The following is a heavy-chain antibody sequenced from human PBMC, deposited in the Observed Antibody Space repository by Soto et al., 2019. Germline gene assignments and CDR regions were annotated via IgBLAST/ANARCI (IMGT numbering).Heavy chain of an antibody. D-gene: IGHD3-9*01. Sequence: PSETLSLTCAVYGGSFSDNYWSWIRQPPGKGLECIGEIKHSGWTNYNPSLKSRVTISADTSKKQFSLNLNSVTAADTAVYYCVRFWPPPYSDALTDYTDAFDYWGQGSLVTVSS. CDR2: IKHSGWT. CDR1: GGSFSDNY. V-gene: IGHV4-34*01. J-gene: IGHJ4*02. CDR3: VRFWPPPYSDALTDYTDAFDY.